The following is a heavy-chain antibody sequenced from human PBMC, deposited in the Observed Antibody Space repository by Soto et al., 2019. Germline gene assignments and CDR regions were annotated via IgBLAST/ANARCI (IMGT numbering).Heavy chain of an antibody. CDR1: GFTFSSYW. V-gene: IGHV3-74*01. CDR2: INSDGSST. Sequence: PGGSLRLSCAASGFTFSSYWMHWVRQAPGKGLVWVSRINSDGSSTSYADSVKGRFTISRDNAKNMLYLQMNSLRAEDTAVYYYARVFGIAAAGTSIYYYYYGMDVWGQGTRVTVSS. CDR3: ARVFGIAAAGTSIYYYYYGMDV. D-gene: IGHD6-13*01. J-gene: IGHJ6*02.